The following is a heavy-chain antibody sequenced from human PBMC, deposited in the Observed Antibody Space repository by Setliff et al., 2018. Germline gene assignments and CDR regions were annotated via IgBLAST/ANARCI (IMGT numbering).Heavy chain of an antibody. V-gene: IGHV1-69*13. CDR3: ARDNWIFGVELPHYYYMDV. J-gene: IGHJ6*03. CDR2: IIPIFGTA. D-gene: IGHD3-3*01. CDR1: GGTFSSYA. Sequence: ASVKVSCKATGGTFSSYAISWVRQAPGQGLEWMGGIIPIFGTANYAQKFQGRVTITADESTSTAYMELSSLRSEDTAVYYCARDNWIFGVELPHYYYMDVWGKGTTVTVSS.